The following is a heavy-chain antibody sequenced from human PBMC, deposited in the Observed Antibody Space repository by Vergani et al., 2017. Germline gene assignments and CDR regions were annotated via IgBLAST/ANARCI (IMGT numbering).Heavy chain of an antibody. CDR2: ISSSGSTI. CDR1: GFTFSDYY. CDR3: ARLNSYGYLTYFDY. Sequence: QVQLVESGGGVVQPGRSLRLSCAASGFTFSDYYMSWIRQAPGKGLEWVSYISSSGSTIYYADSVKGRFTISRDNAKNSLYLQMNSLRAEDTAVYYCARLNSYGYLTYFDYWGQGTLVTVSS. D-gene: IGHD5-18*01. V-gene: IGHV3-11*04. J-gene: IGHJ4*02.